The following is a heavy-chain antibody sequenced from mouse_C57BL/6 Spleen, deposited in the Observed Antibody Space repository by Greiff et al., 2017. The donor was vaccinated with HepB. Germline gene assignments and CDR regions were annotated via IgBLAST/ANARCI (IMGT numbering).Heavy chain of an antibody. V-gene: IGHV3-6*01. CDR3: ARHYGSSYDFDY. CDR2: ISYDGSN. J-gene: IGHJ2*01. Sequence: VQLKESGPGLVKPSQSLSLTCSVTGYSITSGYYWNWIRQFPGNKLEWMGYISYDGSNNYNPSLKNRISITRDTSKNQFFLKLNSVTTEDTATYYCARHYGSSYDFDYWGQGTTLTVSS. D-gene: IGHD1-1*01. CDR1: GYSITSGYY.